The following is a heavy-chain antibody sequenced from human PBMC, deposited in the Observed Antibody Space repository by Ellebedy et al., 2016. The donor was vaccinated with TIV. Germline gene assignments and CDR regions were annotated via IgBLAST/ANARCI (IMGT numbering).Heavy chain of an antibody. CDR3: TRDQVTIFGVVISLGYYYMDV. CDR2: IRSKTYGGTT. CDR1: GFTFGDYA. D-gene: IGHD3-3*01. Sequence: GESLKISXTASGFTFGDYAMSWFRQAPGKGLEWVGFIRSKTYGGTTEYAASVKGRFTISRDDSKSIAYLQMNSLETEDTAVYYCTRDQVTIFGVVISLGYYYMDVWGKGTTVTVSS. V-gene: IGHV3-49*03. J-gene: IGHJ6*03.